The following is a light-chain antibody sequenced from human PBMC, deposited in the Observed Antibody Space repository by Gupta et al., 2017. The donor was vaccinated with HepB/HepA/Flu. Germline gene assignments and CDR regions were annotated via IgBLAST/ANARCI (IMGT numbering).Light chain of an antibody. V-gene: IGKV4-1*01. Sequence: DIVMTQSPDSLAVSLGERATINCKSSQSVLYSSNNNNYLAWYQQKPGQPPKLFIYWASTRASGVPDRFSGSGSGTDFTLTISRLQAEDVAVYYCQQYNTTPFTFGGGTKVEIK. CDR1: QSVLYSSNNNNY. J-gene: IGKJ4*01. CDR2: WAS. CDR3: QQYNTTPFT.